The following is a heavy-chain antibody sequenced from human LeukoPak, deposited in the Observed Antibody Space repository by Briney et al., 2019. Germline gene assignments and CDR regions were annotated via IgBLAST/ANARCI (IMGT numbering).Heavy chain of an antibody. CDR1: GDSIGDYY. V-gene: IGHV4-34*01. Sequence: KPSETLSLTCTVSGDSIGDYYWSWIRQPPGKGLEWIGEINHSGSTNYNPSLKSRVTISVDTSKNQFSLKLSSVTAADTAVYYCARTSIMITFGGVSRGMDVWGQGTTVTVSS. CDR2: INHSGST. D-gene: IGHD3-16*01. CDR3: ARTSIMITFGGVSRGMDV. J-gene: IGHJ6*02.